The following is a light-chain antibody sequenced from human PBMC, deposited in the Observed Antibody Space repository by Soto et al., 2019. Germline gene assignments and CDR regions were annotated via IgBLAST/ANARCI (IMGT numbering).Light chain of an antibody. CDR1: QSISTY. Sequence: DIQMTQSPSSLSASVGDRVTITCRASQSISTYLNWYQQKPGKAPKLLIYAASDLQSGVPSRFSGSGSGTDFTLTISSLQPEDFATYYCQQSYSTLLNTFGQGTRLEIK. CDR3: QQSYSTLLNT. J-gene: IGKJ5*01. V-gene: IGKV1-39*01. CDR2: AAS.